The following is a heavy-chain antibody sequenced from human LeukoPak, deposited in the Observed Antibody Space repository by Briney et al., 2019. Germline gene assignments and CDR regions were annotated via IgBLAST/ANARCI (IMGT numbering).Heavy chain of an antibody. D-gene: IGHD3-10*01. V-gene: IGHV3-48*03. CDR1: GFTFSSYE. CDR2: ISSSGSTI. J-gene: IGHJ6*03. Sequence: PGGSLRLSCAASGFTFSSYEMNWVRQAPGKGLEWVSYISSSGSTIYYADSVKGRFTISRDNAKNSLYLQMNSLRAEDTAVYYCARKSYGSGSSYYYYYYYMDVWGKGTTVTVSS. CDR3: ARKSYGSGSSYYYYYYYMDV.